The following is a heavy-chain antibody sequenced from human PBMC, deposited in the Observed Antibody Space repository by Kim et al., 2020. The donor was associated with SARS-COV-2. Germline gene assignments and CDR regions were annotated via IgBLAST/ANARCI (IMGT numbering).Heavy chain of an antibody. CDR1: GYTFTSYY. CDR3: ARAQAEFDYYDSSGYPLGNFDY. J-gene: IGHJ4*02. Sequence: ASVKVSCKASGYTFTSYYMHWVRQAPGQGLEWMGIINPSGGSTSYAQKFQGRVTMTRDTSTSTVYMELSSLRSEDTAVYYCARAQAEFDYYDSSGYPLGNFDYWGQGTLVTVSS. D-gene: IGHD3-22*01. CDR2: INPSGGST. V-gene: IGHV1-46*01.